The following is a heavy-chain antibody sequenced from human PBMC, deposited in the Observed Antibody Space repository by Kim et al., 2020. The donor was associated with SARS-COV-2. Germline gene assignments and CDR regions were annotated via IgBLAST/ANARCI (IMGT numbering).Heavy chain of an antibody. D-gene: IGHD6-13*01. Sequence: SETLSLTCTVSGGSISSSSYYWGWIRQPPGKGLEWIGSIFYSGSTYYNPSLKSRVTISVDTSKNQFSLKLSSVTAADTAVYYCARHKRKQQLVPSPSHFDYWGQGTLVTVSS. V-gene: IGHV4-39*01. CDR1: GGSISSSSYY. CDR3: ARHKRKQQLVPSPSHFDY. CDR2: IFYSGST. J-gene: IGHJ4*02.